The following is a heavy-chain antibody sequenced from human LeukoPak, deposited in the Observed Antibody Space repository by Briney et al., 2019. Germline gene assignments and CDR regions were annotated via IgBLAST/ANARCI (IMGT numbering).Heavy chain of an antibody. D-gene: IGHD6-13*01. CDR2: IYHSGST. Sequence: SGTLSLTCAVSGGSISSSNWWSWVRQPPGEGLEWIGEIYHSGSTNYNPSLKSRVTISVDKSKNQFSLKLSSVTAADTAVYYCARERAAAGTRLDYWGQGTLVTVSS. V-gene: IGHV4-4*02. J-gene: IGHJ4*02. CDR1: GGSISSSNW. CDR3: ARERAAAGTRLDY.